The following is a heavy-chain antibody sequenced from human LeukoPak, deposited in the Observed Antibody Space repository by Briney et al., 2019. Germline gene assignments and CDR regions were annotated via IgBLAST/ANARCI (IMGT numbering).Heavy chain of an antibody. CDR2: VSGSAGST. V-gene: IGHV3-23*01. Sequence: PGGSLRLSCAASGFTFNNYAMSWVRQAPGTGLEWVSTVSGSAGSTYYADSVKGRFTISRDNSRNTVYLQMNSLSAADTALYYCAKQDSRALYSVLDIWGQGTLVTVSS. CDR3: AKQDSRALYSVLDI. CDR1: GFTFNNYA. D-gene: IGHD6-19*01. J-gene: IGHJ3*02.